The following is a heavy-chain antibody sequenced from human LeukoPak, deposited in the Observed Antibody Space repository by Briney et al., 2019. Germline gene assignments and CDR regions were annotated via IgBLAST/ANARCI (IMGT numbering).Heavy chain of an antibody. V-gene: IGHV1-18*01. Sequence: ASVKVSCKASGYTFTSYGISWVRQAPGQGLEWMGWISAYNGNTNYAQKLQGRVTMTTDTSTSTAYMELRSLRSDDTAVYYCARTPDYDFWSGSLYYYYYMDVWGKGTTVTVSS. J-gene: IGHJ6*03. CDR1: GYTFTSYG. D-gene: IGHD3-3*01. CDR3: ARTPDYDFWSGSLYYYYYMDV. CDR2: ISAYNGNT.